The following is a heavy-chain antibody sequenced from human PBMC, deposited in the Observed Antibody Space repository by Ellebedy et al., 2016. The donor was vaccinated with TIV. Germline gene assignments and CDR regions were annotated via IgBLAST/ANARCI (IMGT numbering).Heavy chain of an antibody. CDR2: ISYDGRNT. CDR1: GFTLRTYG. J-gene: IGHJ4*02. D-gene: IGHD3-3*01. V-gene: IGHV3-30*03. Sequence: GGSLRLSXAVSGFTLRTYGMQWARQAPGKGLEWVAGISYDGRNTYYGDSVKGRFTISRDNSKNMVYLQMNSLRSEDTAVYYCGRGAETSVFGVDVDNWGQGTLVTVSS. CDR3: GRGAETSVFGVDVDN.